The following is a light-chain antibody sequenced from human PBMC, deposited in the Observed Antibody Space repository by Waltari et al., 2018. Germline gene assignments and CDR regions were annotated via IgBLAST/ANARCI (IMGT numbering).Light chain of an antibody. Sequence: EIVMTQSPATLSVSPGERATLSCRASQSVSSTLAWYQQQPGQAPRLLIYGASTRAAGIPARFSGSESGTEFTLTISSLQSEDCAVYYCQQYDNWPPWTFGQGTKVEIK. CDR3: QQYDNWPPWT. V-gene: IGKV3-15*01. J-gene: IGKJ1*01. CDR2: GAS. CDR1: QSVSST.